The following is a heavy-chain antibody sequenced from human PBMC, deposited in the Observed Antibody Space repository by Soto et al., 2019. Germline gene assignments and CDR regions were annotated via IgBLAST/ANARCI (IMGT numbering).Heavy chain of an antibody. Sequence: PSETLSLTCTVSGGSISSGGYYWSWIRQHPGKGLEWIGYIYYSGSTYYNPSLKSRVTISVDTSKNQFSLKLSSVTAADTAVYYCARDPKALFQRAYYPNGMDVWGKGTKVTVSS. CDR3: ARDPKALFQRAYYPNGMDV. J-gene: IGHJ6*04. CDR2: IYYSGST. D-gene: IGHD2-21*01. CDR1: GGSISSGGYY. V-gene: IGHV4-31*03.